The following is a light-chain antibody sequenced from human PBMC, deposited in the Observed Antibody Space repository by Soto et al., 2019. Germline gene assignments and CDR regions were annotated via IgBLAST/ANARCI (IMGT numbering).Light chain of an antibody. V-gene: IGLV1-47*01. CDR3: AAWDDSLSGWL. CDR1: SSNIGSHY. Sequence: QSVLTQPPSASGTPGQRVTTSCSGSSSNIGSHYVYWYQHLPGTAPKLLIYRNNQRPSGVPDRFSGSKSGTSASLAISGLRSEDEGDYYCAAWDDSLSGWLFAGGTKLTVL. CDR2: RNN. J-gene: IGLJ3*02.